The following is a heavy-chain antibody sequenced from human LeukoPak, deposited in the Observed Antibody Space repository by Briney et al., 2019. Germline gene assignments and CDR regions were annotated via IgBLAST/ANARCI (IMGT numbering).Heavy chain of an antibody. CDR2: IKQDGSEK. V-gene: IGHV3-7*01. J-gene: IGHJ6*03. CDR3: ARDRPSYGDYWSYYYYMDV. D-gene: IGHD4-17*01. Sequence: GGSLRLSCAASGFTFSSYWMSWVRQAPGKGLEWVAHIKQDGSEKYYVDSVKGRFTISRDNAKNSLYLQMNSLRAEDTAVYYCARDRPSYGDYWSYYYYMDVWGKGTTVTVSS. CDR1: GFTFSSYW.